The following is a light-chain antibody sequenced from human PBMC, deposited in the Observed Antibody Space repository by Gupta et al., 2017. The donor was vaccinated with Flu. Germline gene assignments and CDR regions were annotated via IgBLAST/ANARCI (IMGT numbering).Light chain of an antibody. CDR1: SSNIGNNV. Sequence: QSVLTQPPSVSEAPRQRVTISCSGSSSNIGNNVFNWYQQFPGKAPKLLIYCDDLLPSGVSDRFSGSRSGTSASLAISGLLSADEADYSCAPWDDIPRAVFGTGTKVTVL. CDR2: CDD. J-gene: IGLJ1*01. V-gene: IGLV1-36*01. CDR3: APWDDIPRAV.